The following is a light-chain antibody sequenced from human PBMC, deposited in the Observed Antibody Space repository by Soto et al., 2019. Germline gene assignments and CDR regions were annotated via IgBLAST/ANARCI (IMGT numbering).Light chain of an antibody. CDR2: EGS. V-gene: IGLV2-23*01. CDR3: CSYAGTSTKWV. J-gene: IGLJ3*02. Sequence: QSALTQPASVSGSPGQSITISCTGTSSAVGSYNFVSWYQQHPGKAPKLMIYEGSKRPSGVSNRFSGSKSGNTASLTISGLQAEDEANYHCCSYAGTSTKWVFGGGTKLTVL. CDR1: SSAVGSYNF.